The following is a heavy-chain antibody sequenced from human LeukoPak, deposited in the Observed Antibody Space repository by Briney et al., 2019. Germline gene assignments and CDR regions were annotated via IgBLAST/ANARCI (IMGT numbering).Heavy chain of an antibody. Sequence: PGGSVRLSCAASGFTFSSYWMSWVRQAPGKGLGWVANIKQDGSEKYYVDSVKGRFTISRDNAKNSLYLQMNSLRAEDTAVYYCARGSPSSIAARPSAFDIWGQGTMVTVSS. CDR3: ARGSPSSIAARPSAFDI. CDR2: IKQDGSEK. V-gene: IGHV3-7*01. D-gene: IGHD6-6*01. J-gene: IGHJ3*02. CDR1: GFTFSSYW.